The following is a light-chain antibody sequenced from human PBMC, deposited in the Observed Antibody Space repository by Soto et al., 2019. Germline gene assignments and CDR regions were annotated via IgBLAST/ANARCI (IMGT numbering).Light chain of an antibody. CDR3: HHRANWPLT. V-gene: IGKV3-11*01. CDR1: QSVNSY. CDR2: DAS. J-gene: IGKJ4*01. Sequence: EIVLTQSPATQSLSPGERATLSCRASQSVNSYLAWYQQRPGQAPRLLIYDASNRATGVPARFSGSGSGTDFTLTISRLEPEDFAVYYCHHRANWPLTFGGGTKLEIK.